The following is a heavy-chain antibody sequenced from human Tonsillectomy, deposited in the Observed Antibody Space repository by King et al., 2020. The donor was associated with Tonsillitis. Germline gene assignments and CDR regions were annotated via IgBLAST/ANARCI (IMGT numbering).Heavy chain of an antibody. J-gene: IGHJ4*02. Sequence: VQLVESGGGVVQPGRSLRLSCAASGFTFSNYGMHWVRQAPGKGLEWVALISYDGSTKYYADSVKGRFTISRDNSKNTLYLQMNSLRAEDTAVYYCAKYRAVADAYFDYWGQGPLVTVSS. CDR2: ISYDGSTK. D-gene: IGHD6-19*01. CDR1: GFTFSNYG. CDR3: AKYRAVADAYFDY. V-gene: IGHV3-30*18.